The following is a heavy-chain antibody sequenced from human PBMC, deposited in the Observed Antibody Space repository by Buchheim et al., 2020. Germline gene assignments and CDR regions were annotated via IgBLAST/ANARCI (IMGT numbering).Heavy chain of an antibody. Sequence: QVHLQESGPGLVKPSQTLSLTCTVSGDSISSSPYYWTWIRQHPGRGLEWIGYNYYTGGSHYNSFLTSRITIPMDTSKNQFSLNLASVTAADTAIYYCTRGSTGYFYWGQGIL. CDR3: TRGSTGYFY. J-gene: IGHJ4*02. D-gene: IGHD3-9*01. CDR2: NYYTGGS. V-gene: IGHV4-31*02. CDR1: GDSISSSPYY.